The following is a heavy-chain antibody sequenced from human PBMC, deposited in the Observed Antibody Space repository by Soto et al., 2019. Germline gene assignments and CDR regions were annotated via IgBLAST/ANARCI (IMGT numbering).Heavy chain of an antibody. CDR2: IYYSGSA. V-gene: IGHV4-31*03. J-gene: IGHJ5*01. Sequence: QLQESGPGLVKPSQTLSLTCSVSGDSINNDGYYWTWIRQHPGKGLEWIGYIYYSGSAYYKPSLKSRVTISADTSKNQFSLQLTSVTAADTAVYYCATNRITRPDWFDSWGQGALVTVSS. CDR1: GDSINNDGYY. CDR3: ATNRITRPDWFDS.